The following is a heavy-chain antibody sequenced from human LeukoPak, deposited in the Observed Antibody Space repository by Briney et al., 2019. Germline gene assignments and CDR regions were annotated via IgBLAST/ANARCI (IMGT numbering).Heavy chain of an antibody. CDR2: IYSGGST. Sequence: PGGSLRLSCAASGFTVSSNYMSWVRQAPGKGLEWVSLIYSGGSTYYADSVKGRFTISRDNSKNTLDLQMNNLRVEDTAIYYCAREGPDYWGQGTLVTVSS. CDR3: AREGPDY. V-gene: IGHV3-53*01. CDR1: GFTVSSNY. J-gene: IGHJ4*02.